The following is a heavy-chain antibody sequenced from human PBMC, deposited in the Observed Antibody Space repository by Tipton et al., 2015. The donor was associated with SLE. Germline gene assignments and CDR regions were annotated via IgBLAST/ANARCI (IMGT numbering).Heavy chain of an antibody. CDR3: AKGLAARYCSGGSCYSVDY. CDR1: GFTFSSYA. J-gene: IGHJ4*02. D-gene: IGHD2-15*01. V-gene: IGHV3-23*01. Sequence: SLRLSCAASGFTFSSYAMSWVRQAPGKGLEWVSAISGSGGSTYYADSVKGRFTISRDNSKNTLYLQMNSLRAEDTAVYYCAKGLAARYCSGGSCYSVDYWGQGTLVTVSS. CDR2: ISGSGGST.